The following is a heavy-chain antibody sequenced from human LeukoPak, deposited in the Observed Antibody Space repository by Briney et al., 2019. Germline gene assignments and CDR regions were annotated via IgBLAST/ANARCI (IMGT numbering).Heavy chain of an antibody. J-gene: IGHJ5*02. D-gene: IGHD4-23*01. Sequence: GRSLRLSCAAFGFTFNRHGMHWVRQAPGKGLEWVAVISYDGSNKYYADFVKGRFTISRDNSKNTAYLEMDSLRAEDTAVYYCAKAGGKAQTPFDPWSQGTLVTVFS. V-gene: IGHV3-30*18. CDR1: GFTFNRHG. CDR2: ISYDGSNK. CDR3: AKAGGKAQTPFDP.